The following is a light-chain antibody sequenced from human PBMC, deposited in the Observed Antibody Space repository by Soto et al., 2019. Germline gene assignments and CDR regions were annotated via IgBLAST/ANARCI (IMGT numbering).Light chain of an antibody. CDR2: KAS. J-gene: IGKJ1*01. V-gene: IGKV1-5*03. CDR1: QSISSW. Sequence: DIQMTQSPSTLSASVGDRVTITCRASQSISSWLAWYQQKPGKAPKLLIYKASSLESGVPSRFSGSGSGTEFTLNISSLQPDDFATSYGLQYNSYSQTFGHGTKVEIK. CDR3: LQYNSYSQT.